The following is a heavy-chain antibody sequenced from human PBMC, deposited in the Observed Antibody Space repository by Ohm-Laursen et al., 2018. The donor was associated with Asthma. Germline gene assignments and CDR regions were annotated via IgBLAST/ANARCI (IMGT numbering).Heavy chain of an antibody. CDR1: GYTFTSYG. J-gene: IGHJ6*02. V-gene: IGHV1-18*04. CDR2: TSAYNGNT. Sequence: ATVKISCKASGYTFTSYGISWVRQAPGQGLEWMGWTSAYNGNTNYAQKLQGRVTMTTDTSTSTAYMELSRLRSDDTAVYYCARGGATYYYGMDVWGQGTTVTVSS. CDR3: ARGGATYYYGMDV. D-gene: IGHD3-16*01.